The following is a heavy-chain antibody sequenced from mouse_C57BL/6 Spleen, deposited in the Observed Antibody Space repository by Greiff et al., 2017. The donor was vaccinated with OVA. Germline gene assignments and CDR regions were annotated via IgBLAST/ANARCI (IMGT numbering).Heavy chain of an antibody. CDR3: ARVDYDGGAWFAY. V-gene: IGHV5-16*01. CDR2: INYDGSST. D-gene: IGHD2-4*01. CDR1: GFTFSDYY. J-gene: IGHJ3*01. Sequence: EVMLVESEGGLVQPGSSMKLSCTASGFTFSDYYMAWVRQVPEKGLEWVANINYDGSSTYYLDSLKSRFIISRDHAKNILYLQMSSLKSEDTASYYCARVDYDGGAWFAYWGQGTLVTVSA.